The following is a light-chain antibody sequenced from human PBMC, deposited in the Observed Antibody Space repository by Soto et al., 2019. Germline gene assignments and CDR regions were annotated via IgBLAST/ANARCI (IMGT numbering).Light chain of an antibody. Sequence: EIVMTQSPASLSVSPGERVTLSCTASQSVSGYLAWYQQKPGQAPRLLIYDASNRATGIPARFSGSGSGTDVILPTSSRVPEDFVVYYCQQRNSKRQWTFGQGTKVDIK. CDR3: QQRNSKRQWT. CDR1: QSVSGY. J-gene: IGKJ1*01. V-gene: IGKV3-11*01. CDR2: DAS.